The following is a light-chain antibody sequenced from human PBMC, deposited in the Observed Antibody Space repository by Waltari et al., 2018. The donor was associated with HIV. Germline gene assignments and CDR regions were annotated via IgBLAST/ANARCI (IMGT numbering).Light chain of an antibody. CDR3: QVWDSNSAF. J-gene: IGLJ1*01. Sequence: SYDLTQPPSVSVAPGQTARITCGGNNIGSKSVHWYQLRPGQAPVLVVYDVRDRPSGIPERFSGSNSGDTATLTVGWAEAGDEADYYCQVWDSNSAFFGSGTKVTVL. CDR1: NIGSKS. V-gene: IGLV3-21*02. CDR2: DVR.